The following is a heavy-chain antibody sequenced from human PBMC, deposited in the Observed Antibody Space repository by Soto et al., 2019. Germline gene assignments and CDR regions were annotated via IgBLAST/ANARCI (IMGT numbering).Heavy chain of an antibody. Sequence: GESLKISCKGSGYSFTSYWIGWVRQMPGKGLEWMGIIYPGDSDTRYSPSFQGQVTISADKSISTAYLQWSSLKASDTAMYYCARTSAARQYYYGMDVWGQGTTVTISS. CDR1: GYSFTSYW. D-gene: IGHD6-6*01. CDR3: ARTSAARQYYYGMDV. J-gene: IGHJ6*02. CDR2: IYPGDSDT. V-gene: IGHV5-51*01.